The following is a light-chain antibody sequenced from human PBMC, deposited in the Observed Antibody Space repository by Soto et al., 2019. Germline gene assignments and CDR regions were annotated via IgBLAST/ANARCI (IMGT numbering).Light chain of an antibody. CDR3: QQYYSAPQFT. Sequence: DIVRTQSPDSLVVSLGERATINCRSSQNILNSPDKRNYLAWYQQKSGQPPKLLIYCASTRESGVPVRLSGSESGTDFTLTISSLQAEDVAVDYCQQYYSAPQFTFGGGTKVEIK. CDR1: QNILNSPDKRNY. V-gene: IGKV4-1*01. J-gene: IGKJ4*01. CDR2: CAS.